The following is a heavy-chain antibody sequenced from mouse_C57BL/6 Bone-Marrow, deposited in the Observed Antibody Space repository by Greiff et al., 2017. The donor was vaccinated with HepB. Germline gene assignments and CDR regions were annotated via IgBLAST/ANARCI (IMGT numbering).Heavy chain of an antibody. CDR1: GFTFSDYG. Sequence: DVKLVESGGGLVKPGGSLKLSCAASGFTFSDYGMHWVRQAPEKGLEWVAYISSGSSTIYYADTVKGRFTISRDNAKNTLFLQMTSLRSEDTAMYYCARTFSCPFDYWGQGTTLTVSS. CDR2: ISSGSSTI. CDR3: ARTFSCPFDY. V-gene: IGHV5-17*01. J-gene: IGHJ2*01.